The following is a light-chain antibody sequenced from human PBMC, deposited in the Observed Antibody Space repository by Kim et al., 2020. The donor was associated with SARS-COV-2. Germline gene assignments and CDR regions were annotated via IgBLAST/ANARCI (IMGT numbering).Light chain of an antibody. V-gene: IGKV3-20*01. CDR1: QSVISTH. CDR3: HQYASSPPLT. CDR2: STS. J-gene: IGKJ4*01. Sequence: IVLTQSPGTLSLSPGERATLSCRASQSVISTHLAWYQQKPGQSPRLLIYSTSSRAPDIPDRFSGSGSGTEFTLTISRLEPEDSAVYYCHQYASSPPLTFGGGTKVDIK.